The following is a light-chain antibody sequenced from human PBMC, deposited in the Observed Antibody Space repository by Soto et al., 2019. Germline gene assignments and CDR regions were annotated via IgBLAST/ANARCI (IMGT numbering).Light chain of an antibody. V-gene: IGLV1-40*01. CDR2: GNS. CDR3: QSYDSSLIGYV. Sequence: QPVLTQPPSVSGAPGQRVTISCTGSSSNIGAGYDVHWYQQLPGTAPKLLIYGNSNRPSGVPDRFSGSKSGTSASLAITGLQAEEDADYYCQSYDSSLIGYVFGTGTKLTVL. J-gene: IGLJ1*01. CDR1: SSNIGAGYD.